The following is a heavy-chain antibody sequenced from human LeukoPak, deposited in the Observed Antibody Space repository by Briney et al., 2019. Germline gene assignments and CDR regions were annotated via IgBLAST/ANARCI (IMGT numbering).Heavy chain of an antibody. D-gene: IGHD5-24*01. CDR3: ARDPDGYSRYYFDY. CDR1: GFTFSSYA. J-gene: IGHJ4*02. Sequence: GGSLRLSCAASGFTFSSYAMHWVRQAPGKGLEWVAVISYDGSNKYYADFVKGRFTISRDNSKNTLYLQMNSLRAEDTAVYYCARDPDGYSRYYFDYWGQGTLVTVSS. CDR2: ISYDGSNK. V-gene: IGHV3-30-3*01.